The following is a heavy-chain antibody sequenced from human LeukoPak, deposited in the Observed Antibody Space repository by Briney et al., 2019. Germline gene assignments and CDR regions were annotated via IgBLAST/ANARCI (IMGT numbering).Heavy chain of an antibody. Sequence: GGSLRLSCAASGFTFSSYRMNWVRQAPGKGLEWVSSISSSSSYIYYADSVKGRFTISRDNTKNSLYLQMNSLRAEDTAVYYCARDHNDYVWGSYRHSERLDYWGQGTLVTVSS. CDR2: ISSSSSYI. CDR3: ARDHNDYVWGSYRHSERLDY. J-gene: IGHJ4*02. V-gene: IGHV3-21*01. CDR1: GFTFSSYR. D-gene: IGHD3-16*02.